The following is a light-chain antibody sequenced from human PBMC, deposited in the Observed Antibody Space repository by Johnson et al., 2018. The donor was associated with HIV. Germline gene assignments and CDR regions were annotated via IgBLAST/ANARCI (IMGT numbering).Light chain of an antibody. Sequence: QSVLTQPPSVSAAPGQKVTISCSGSNSNIGNNYVSWYQQFPGTAPKLLIYDNNKRPSGIRDRFSGSKSGTSATLGITGLQTGDEADYYCGTWDSSLSAYVIVTGTKVPVL. CDR1: NSNIGNNY. J-gene: IGLJ1*01. CDR3: GTWDSSLSAYV. CDR2: DNN. V-gene: IGLV1-51*01.